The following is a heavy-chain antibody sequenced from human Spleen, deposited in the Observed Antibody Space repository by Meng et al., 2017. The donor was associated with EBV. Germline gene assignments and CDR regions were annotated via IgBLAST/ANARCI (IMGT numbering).Heavy chain of an antibody. D-gene: IGHD2/OR15-2a*01. CDR3: ASNIKVPRY. CDR1: GGSFSDYY. CDR2: INHSGIT. J-gene: IGHJ4*02. V-gene: IGHV4-34*01. Sequence: QVQLQRWGAGLLKPSEILSLTCAVYGGSFSDYYWTWIRQPPGMGLEWIGEINHSGITSYNPSLRSRVTISVDTSKNQFSLKLTSVTAADTAVYYCASNIKVPRYWGQGTLVTVSS.